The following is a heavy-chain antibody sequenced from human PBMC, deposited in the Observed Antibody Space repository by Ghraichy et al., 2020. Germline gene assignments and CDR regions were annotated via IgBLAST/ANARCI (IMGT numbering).Heavy chain of an antibody. Sequence: ASVKVSCKASGDTFTGYYMHWVRQAPGQGLEWMGWINPNSGGTNYAQKFQGWVTMTRDTSISTAYMELSRLRSDDTAVYYCARRSSSGWGNAFDIWGQGTMVTVSS. J-gene: IGHJ3*02. D-gene: IGHD6-19*01. V-gene: IGHV1-2*04. CDR3: ARRSSSGWGNAFDI. CDR2: INPNSGGT. CDR1: GDTFTGYY.